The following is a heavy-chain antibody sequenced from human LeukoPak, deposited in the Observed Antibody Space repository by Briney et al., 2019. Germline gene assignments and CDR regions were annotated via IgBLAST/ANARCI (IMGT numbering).Heavy chain of an antibody. D-gene: IGHD6-19*01. CDR1: GFTPSSYT. CDR2: ICVRGGST. J-gene: IGHJ3*02. V-gene: IGHV3-23*01. Sequence: GGSLRLSCAASGFTPSSYTMSCVPQAPRKRLEWVSLICVRGGSTYYADAVKGRFTISRDNSKNTLYLQMNSLRAEDTAVYCCAKALAVAGRDAFDIWGQGTMVTVSS. CDR3: AKALAVAGRDAFDI.